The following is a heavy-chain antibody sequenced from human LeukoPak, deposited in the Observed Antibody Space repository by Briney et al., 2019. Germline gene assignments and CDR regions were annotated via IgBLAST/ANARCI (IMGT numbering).Heavy chain of an antibody. V-gene: IGHV1-8*01. Sequence: GASVKVSCKASGHTFTSYDINWVRQATGQGLEWMGWMNPNSGNTGYAQKFQGRVTKTRNTSISTAYMELSSLRSEDTAVYYCARGKWLVSKLFDYWGQGTLVTVSS. CDR2: MNPNSGNT. CDR1: GHTFTSYD. D-gene: IGHD6-19*01. CDR3: ARGKWLVSKLFDY. J-gene: IGHJ4*02.